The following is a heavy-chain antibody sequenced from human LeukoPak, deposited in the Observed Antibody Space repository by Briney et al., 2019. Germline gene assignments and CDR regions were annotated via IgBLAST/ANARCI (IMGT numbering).Heavy chain of an antibody. Sequence: PSETLSLTCTVSGGSNSGNSYFWGWIRQPPGKGLEWIVSMYYSGMTYYNPSLKSRVTVSVDTSKNQFSLKLSSMTSTDTAVYYCATIVGSTKVDDWGQGTLVTVSS. CDR2: MYYSGMT. CDR1: GGSNSGNSYF. V-gene: IGHV4-39*01. CDR3: ATIVGSTKVDD. D-gene: IGHD1-26*01. J-gene: IGHJ4*02.